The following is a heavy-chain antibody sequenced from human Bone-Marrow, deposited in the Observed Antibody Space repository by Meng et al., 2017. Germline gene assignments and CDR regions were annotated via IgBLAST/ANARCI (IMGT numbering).Heavy chain of an antibody. V-gene: IGHV1-46*01. CDR2: INPSGGSA. D-gene: IGHD6-13*01. CDR3: ARADSAAAGTPAYFQH. Sequence: ASVKVSCKPSGYNFPDYYIHWVRQAPGQGLEWMGIINPSGGSATYAQKFQGRVTMTRDTSTTTVYMELSSLRSEDTAVYYCARADSAAAGTPAYFQHWGQGTLVTVSS. J-gene: IGHJ1*01. CDR1: GYNFPDYY.